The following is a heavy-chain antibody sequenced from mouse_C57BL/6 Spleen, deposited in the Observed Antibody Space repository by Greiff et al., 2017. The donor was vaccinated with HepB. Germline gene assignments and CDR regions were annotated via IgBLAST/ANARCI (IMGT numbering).Heavy chain of an antibody. CDR1: GYAFSSSW. V-gene: IGHV1-82*01. CDR2: IYPGDGDT. Sequence: QVQLQQPGPELVKPGASVKISCKASGYAFSSSWMNWVKQRPGKGLEWIGRIYPGDGDTNYNGKFKGKATLTADKSSSTAYMQLSSLTSEDSAVYFCARSHGGNYFDYWGQGTTLTVSS. CDR3: ARSHGGNYFDY. J-gene: IGHJ2*01.